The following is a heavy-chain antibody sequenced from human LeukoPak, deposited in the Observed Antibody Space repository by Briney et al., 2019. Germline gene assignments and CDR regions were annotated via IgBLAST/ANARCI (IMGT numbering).Heavy chain of an antibody. V-gene: IGHV3-23*01. CDR2: ISGSGGST. D-gene: IGHD3-10*01. CDR3: AKALPIQYYYGSGSPIRGDAFDI. Sequence: GGSLRLSCAASGFTFSSYAMSWVRQAPGKGLEWVSAISGSGGSTYYADSAKGRFSISRDNSKNTLYLQMNSLRAEDTAVYYCAKALPIQYYYGSGSPIRGDAFDIWGQGTMVTVSS. J-gene: IGHJ3*02. CDR1: GFTFSSYA.